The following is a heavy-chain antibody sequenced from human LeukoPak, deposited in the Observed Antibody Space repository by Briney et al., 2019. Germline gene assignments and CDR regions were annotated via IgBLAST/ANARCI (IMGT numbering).Heavy chain of an antibody. Sequence: PSETLSLTCTVSGCSISSYYWSWIRQPPGKRLEWIGYIYYSGTTNYNPSLKSRLTISVDTSKNQFSLKLSSVAAADTAVYYCARSYDSSGYYPQGAFDIWGQGTMVTVSS. CDR3: ARSYDSSGYYPQGAFDI. J-gene: IGHJ3*02. CDR2: IYYSGTT. D-gene: IGHD3-22*01. CDR1: GCSISSYY. V-gene: IGHV4-59*01.